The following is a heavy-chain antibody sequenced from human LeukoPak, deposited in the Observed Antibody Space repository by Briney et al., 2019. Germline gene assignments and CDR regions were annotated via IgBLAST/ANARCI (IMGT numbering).Heavy chain of an antibody. CDR3: ARDSSEYCSSTSCYGWFDP. J-gene: IGHJ5*02. D-gene: IGHD2-2*01. CDR1: GYTFTSYG. CDR2: ISAYNDNT. V-gene: IGHV1-18*01. Sequence: ASVKVSCKASGYTFTSYGISWVRQAPGQGLEWMGWISAYNDNTNYAQKLQGRVTMTTDTSTSTAYMELRSLRSDDTAVYYCARDSSEYCSSTSCYGWFDPWGQGTLVTVSS.